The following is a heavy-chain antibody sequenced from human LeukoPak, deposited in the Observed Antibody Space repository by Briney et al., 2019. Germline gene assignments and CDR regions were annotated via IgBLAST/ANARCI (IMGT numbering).Heavy chain of an antibody. D-gene: IGHD5-24*01. Sequence: SVKVSCKASGGTFSSYAISWVRQAPGQGLEWMGRIIPILGIANYAQKFQGRVTITADKSTSTAYMELSSLRSEDTAVYYCAGIPRDGYNYYWGQGTLVTVSS. CDR1: GGTFSSYA. V-gene: IGHV1-69*04. CDR3: AGIPRDGYNYY. J-gene: IGHJ4*02. CDR2: IIPILGIA.